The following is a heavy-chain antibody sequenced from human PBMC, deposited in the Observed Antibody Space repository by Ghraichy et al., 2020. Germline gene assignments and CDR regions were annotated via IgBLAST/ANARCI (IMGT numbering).Heavy chain of an antibody. CDR1: GYTFTSYG. J-gene: IGHJ6*02. D-gene: IGHD3-9*01. CDR2: ISAYNGNT. Sequence: ASVKVSCKASGYTFTSYGISWVRQAPGQGLEWMGWISAYNGNTNYAQKLQGRVTMTTDTSTSTAYMELRSLRSDDTAVYYCARDPMYYDILTGYSRGVGMDVWGQGTTVTVSS. CDR3: ARDPMYYDILTGYSRGVGMDV. V-gene: IGHV1-18*04.